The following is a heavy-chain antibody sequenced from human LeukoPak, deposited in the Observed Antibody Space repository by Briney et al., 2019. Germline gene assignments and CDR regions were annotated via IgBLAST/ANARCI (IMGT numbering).Heavy chain of an antibody. CDR2: IIPIFGTA. CDR1: GGTFSSYV. Sequence: SVKVSCKASGGTFSSYVITWVRQAPGQGLEWMGVIIPIFGTANYAQKFQGRVTITADESTSTAYMELSSLRSEDTAVYYCAREYSSSSGYFDYWGQGTLVTVSS. J-gene: IGHJ4*02. D-gene: IGHD6-6*01. V-gene: IGHV1-69*01. CDR3: AREYSSSSGYFDY.